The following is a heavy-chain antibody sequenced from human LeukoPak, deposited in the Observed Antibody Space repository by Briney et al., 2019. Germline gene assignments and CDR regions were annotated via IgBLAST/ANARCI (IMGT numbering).Heavy chain of an antibody. CDR3: ARSIATAGTDY. V-gene: IGHV1-2*02. CDR2: INHNSGGT. J-gene: IGHJ4*02. Sequence: AAAVKVSCKASGYTFTAYYMHWVRQAPGRGLEWMGWINHNSGGTNYAQKFQGRVTMTRDTSISTAYMELSSLRSDDTAVYYCARSIATAGTDYWGQGTLVTVSS. D-gene: IGHD6-13*01. CDR1: GYTFTAYY.